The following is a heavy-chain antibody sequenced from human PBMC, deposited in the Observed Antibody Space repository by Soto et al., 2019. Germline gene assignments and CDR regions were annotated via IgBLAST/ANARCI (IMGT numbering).Heavy chain of an antibody. V-gene: IGHV5-10-1*01. CDR3: ARGGIAAAFKEDFDY. CDR1: GYSFTSYW. CDR2: IDPSDSYT. J-gene: IGHJ4*02. Sequence: ASLKISCKGSGYSFTSYWISWVRQMPGKGLEWMGRIDPSDSYTNYSPSFQGHVTISADKSISTAYLQWSSLKASDTAMYYCARGGIAAAFKEDFDYWGQGTLVTVSS. D-gene: IGHD6-13*01.